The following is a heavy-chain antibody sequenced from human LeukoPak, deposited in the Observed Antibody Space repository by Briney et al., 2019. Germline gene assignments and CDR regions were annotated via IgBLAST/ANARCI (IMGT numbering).Heavy chain of an antibody. Sequence: PGGSLRLSCAASGFTFSSYSMNWVRQAPGKGLEWVSSISSSSSYIYYADSVKGRFTISRDNAKNSLYLQMNSLRAEDTAVYYCARGGYRSSTSCYFRESARWFDPWGQGTLLTVSS. V-gene: IGHV3-21*01. J-gene: IGHJ5*02. CDR1: GFTFSSYS. CDR2: ISSSSSYI. D-gene: IGHD2-2*03. CDR3: ARGGYRSSTSCYFRESARWFDP.